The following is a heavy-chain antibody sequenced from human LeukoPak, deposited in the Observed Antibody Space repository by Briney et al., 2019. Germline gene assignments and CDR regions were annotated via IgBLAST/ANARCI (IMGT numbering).Heavy chain of an antibody. V-gene: IGHV4-30-4*08. J-gene: IGHJ2*01. CDR1: GGSINSGDYY. CDR2: IYYRGST. Sequence: PSQTLSLTCTVSGGSINSGDYYWTWIRQPPGKGLDWIGYIYYRGSTYYNPSLKSRVAISIDTSKNQFSLNLYSVTAADTAVYSCARLQLRFWYFDPWGRGTLVTVSS. D-gene: IGHD4-17*01. CDR3: ARLQLRFWYFDP.